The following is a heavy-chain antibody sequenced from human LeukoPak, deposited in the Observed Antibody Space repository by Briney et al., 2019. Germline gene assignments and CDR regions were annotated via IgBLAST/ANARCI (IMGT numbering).Heavy chain of an antibody. J-gene: IGHJ6*02. CDR3: ARADVRYSSSWYAGPYYGMDV. CDR2: IYYSGST. V-gene: IGHV4-59*01. CDR1: GGSISSYY. Sequence: SETLSLTCTVSGGSISSYYWSWIRQPPGKGLEWIGYIYYSGSTNYNPSLKSRVTISVDTSKSQFSLKLSSVTAADTAVYYCARADVRYSSSWYAGPYYGMDVWGQGTTVTVSS. D-gene: IGHD6-13*01.